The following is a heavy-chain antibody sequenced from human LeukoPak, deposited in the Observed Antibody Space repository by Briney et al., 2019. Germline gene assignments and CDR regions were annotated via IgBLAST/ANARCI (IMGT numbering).Heavy chain of an antibody. CDR1: GGSISSSGYY. D-gene: IGHD2-15*01. CDR3: ASSPANGLLPWPHYYYYYYMDV. V-gene: IGHV4-39*07. CDR2: IYYRGST. J-gene: IGHJ6*03. Sequence: SETLSLTCTVSGGSISSSGYYWGWIRQPPGKGLEWIGSIYYRGSTYYSPSLKSRVTISVDTSKNQFSLKLSSVTAADTAVYYCASSPANGLLPWPHYYYYYYMDVWGKGTTVTISS.